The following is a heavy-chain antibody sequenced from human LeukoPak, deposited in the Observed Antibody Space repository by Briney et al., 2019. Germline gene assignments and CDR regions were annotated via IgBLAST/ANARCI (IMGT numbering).Heavy chain of an antibody. CDR2: ISYDGSNK. Sequence: GGSLRLSCAASGFTFSSYAMHWVRQAPGKGLGWVAVISYDGSNKYYADSVKGRFTISRDNSKNTLYLQMNSLRAEDTAVYYCARDGYYYGSGSYYKDYWGQGTLVTVSS. CDR3: ARDGYYYGSGSYYKDY. D-gene: IGHD3-10*01. V-gene: IGHV3-30-3*01. J-gene: IGHJ4*02. CDR1: GFTFSSYA.